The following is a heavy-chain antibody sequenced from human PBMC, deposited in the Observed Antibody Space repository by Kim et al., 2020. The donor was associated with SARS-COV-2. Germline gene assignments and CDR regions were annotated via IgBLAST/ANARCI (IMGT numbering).Heavy chain of an antibody. CDR3: AKNNGAAAADTYYYYGMDV. CDR2: ISWDGGST. Sequence: GGSLRLSCAASGFTFGDYTMHWVRQAPGKGLEWVSLISWDGGSTYYADSVKGRFTISRDNSKNSLYLQMNSLRTEDTAVYYCAKNNGAAAADTYYYYGMDVWGKGTTVTVSS. D-gene: IGHD6-13*01. J-gene: IGHJ6*04. CDR1: GFTFGDYT. V-gene: IGHV3-43*01.